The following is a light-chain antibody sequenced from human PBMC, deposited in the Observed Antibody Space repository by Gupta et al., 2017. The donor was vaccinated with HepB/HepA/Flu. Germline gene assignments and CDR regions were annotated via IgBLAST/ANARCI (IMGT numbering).Light chain of an antibody. CDR3: QQSSSLPHS. CDR1: QSIGTS. V-gene: IGKV6-21*01. Sequence: EIVLTQSPDFQSVTPNEKVTITCRASQSIGTSLHWYQQKPDQSPKLLIKYASQSFSGVPSRFSGSGSGTDFTLTINRLEAEDAATYYCQQSSSLPHSFGGGTKVEIK. CDR2: YAS. J-gene: IGKJ4*01.